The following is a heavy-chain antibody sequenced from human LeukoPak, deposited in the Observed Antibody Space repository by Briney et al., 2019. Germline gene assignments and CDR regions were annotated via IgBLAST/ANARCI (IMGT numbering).Heavy chain of an antibody. J-gene: IGHJ4*02. CDR3: AKDGGGNCYDPIDY. Sequence: GGSLRLSCAFSGFTFSNYAMSWVRQAPGKGLERISGITDSGRSSYFADSVRGRFTISRYKSKNTLYLQMNSLRAEDTALYFCAKDGGGNCYDPIDYWGQGILVTVSS. CDR2: ITDSGRSS. V-gene: IGHV3-23*01. CDR1: GFTFSNYA. D-gene: IGHD2-21*01.